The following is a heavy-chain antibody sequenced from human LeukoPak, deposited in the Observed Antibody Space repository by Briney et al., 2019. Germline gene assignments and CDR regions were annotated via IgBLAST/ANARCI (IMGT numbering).Heavy chain of an antibody. V-gene: IGHV4-4*07. J-gene: IGHJ6*02. Sequence: PETLSLSCTVPGGSISSYYGSWVPPPPGKGLERIWRIYTSGSTNYNPSLQSRVTMSVDTSKNQFSLKLSSVTAADTAVYYCAREMTIFGEDVWGQGTTVTVSS. CDR2: IYTSGST. CDR1: GGSISSYY. CDR3: AREMTIFGEDV. D-gene: IGHD3-3*01.